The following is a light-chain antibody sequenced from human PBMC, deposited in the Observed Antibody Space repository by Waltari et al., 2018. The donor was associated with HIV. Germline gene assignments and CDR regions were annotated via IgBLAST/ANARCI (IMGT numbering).Light chain of an antibody. J-gene: IGLJ1*01. Sequence: QSVLTQPPSASGTPGQRVTISCSGSSSNIGNDNVYWYQQLPGTAPKLLIYKNYQRPAGVPDRFAGSKSGTSASLAISGLRSDDEADYYCVGWDASLSAYVFGTGTKVTIL. CDR2: KNY. CDR1: SSNIGNDN. CDR3: VGWDASLSAYV. V-gene: IGLV1-47*01.